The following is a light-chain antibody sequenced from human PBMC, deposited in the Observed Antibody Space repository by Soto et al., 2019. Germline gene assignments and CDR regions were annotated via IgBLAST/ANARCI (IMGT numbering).Light chain of an antibody. CDR3: ISYTSSNTLI. CDR1: SSDIGAYNR. J-gene: IGLJ2*01. CDR2: EVR. Sequence: QSALTQPPSESGSPGQSVTISCTGTSSDIGAYNRVSWYQQPPGTAPKLMIYEVRERTSRVPDRFSGSKSGNTASLTISGLQAEFEADYYCISYTSSNTLIFGGWTKLTVL. V-gene: IGLV2-18*02.